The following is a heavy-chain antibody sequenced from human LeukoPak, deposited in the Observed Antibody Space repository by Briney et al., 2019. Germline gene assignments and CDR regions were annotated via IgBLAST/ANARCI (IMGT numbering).Heavy chain of an antibody. J-gene: IGHJ5*02. CDR2: INPSGGST. D-gene: IGHD4-17*01. Sequence: ASVKVSCKASGYTFTNFYMHWVRQAPGQGLEWMGVINPSGGSTSYAQKFQGRVTMTRDTSTSTVYMELSSLRSGDTAVYYCARDDNGDNWFGPWGQGTLVTVSS. CDR3: ARDDNGDNWFGP. CDR1: GYTFTNFY. V-gene: IGHV1-46*01.